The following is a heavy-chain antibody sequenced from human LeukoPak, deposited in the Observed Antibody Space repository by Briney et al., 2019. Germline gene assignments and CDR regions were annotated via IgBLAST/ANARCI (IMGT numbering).Heavy chain of an antibody. CDR2: IWYDGSNK. J-gene: IGHJ4*02. V-gene: IGHV3-33*01. CDR1: GFTFSSYG. CDR3: ARAFDGDWYYFDY. D-gene: IGHD2-21*01. Sequence: GRSLTLSCAASGFTFSSYGMHWVRQAPGKGLEWVAVIWYDGSNKYYADSVKGRFTISRDNSKNTLYLQMNSLRAEDTAVYYCARAFDGDWYYFDYWGQGTLVTVSS.